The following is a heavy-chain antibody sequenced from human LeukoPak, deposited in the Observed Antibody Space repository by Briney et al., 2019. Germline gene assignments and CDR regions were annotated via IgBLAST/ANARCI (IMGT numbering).Heavy chain of an antibody. V-gene: IGHV4-30-4*08. CDR3: ARVWYSSSCFDY. CDR2: IYYSGST. CDR1: GGSISSGDYY. J-gene: IGHJ4*02. D-gene: IGHD6-13*01. Sequence: SQTLSLTCTVSGGSISSGDYYWSWIRQPPGKGLEWIGYIYYSGSTYYNPSLKSRVTISVGTSKNQFSLKLSSVTAADTAVYYCARVWYSSSCFDYWGQGTLVTVSS.